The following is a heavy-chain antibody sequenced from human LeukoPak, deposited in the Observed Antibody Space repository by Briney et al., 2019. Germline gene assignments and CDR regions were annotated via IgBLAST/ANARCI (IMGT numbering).Heavy chain of an antibody. V-gene: IGHV3-21*01. D-gene: IGHD5-24*01. CDR3: ARDLEDWYFDL. CDR2: ISSSSSYI. CDR1: GFTFSSYS. J-gene: IGHJ2*01. Sequence: PGGSLRLSCAASGFTFSSYSMNWVRQAPGKGLEWVSSISSSSSYIYYADSVKGRSTISRDNAKNSLYLQMNSLRAEDTAVYYCARDLEDWYFDLWGRGTLVTVSS.